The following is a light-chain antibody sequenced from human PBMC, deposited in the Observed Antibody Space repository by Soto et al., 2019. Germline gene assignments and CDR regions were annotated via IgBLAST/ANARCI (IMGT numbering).Light chain of an antibody. CDR3: CAYTGISTYV. CDR1: SSDIGDYNS. V-gene: IGLV2-14*01. Sequence: QSVLTQPASVSGSPGQSITISCTGTSSDIGDYNSVSWYQQYPGKAPKLMIYEVSNRPSGVSNRFSGSKSGNTASLTISGLQPEDEADYYCCAYTGISTYVFGTGTKLTAL. J-gene: IGLJ1*01. CDR2: EVS.